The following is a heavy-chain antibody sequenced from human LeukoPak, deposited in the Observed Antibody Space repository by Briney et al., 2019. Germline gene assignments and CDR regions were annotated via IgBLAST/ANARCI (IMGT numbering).Heavy chain of an antibody. D-gene: IGHD6-13*01. J-gene: IGHJ5*02. CDR3: ARKPGIAAPGGWFDP. CDR1: GFTFSSYS. Sequence: GGSLRLSCAASGFTFSSYSMNWVRQAPGKGLEWVSSMSSSSSYIYYADSLKGRFTIYRDNAKNSLYLQMNSLRAEDTAVYYCARKPGIAAPGGWFDPWGQGTLVTVSS. V-gene: IGHV3-21*01. CDR2: MSSSSSYI.